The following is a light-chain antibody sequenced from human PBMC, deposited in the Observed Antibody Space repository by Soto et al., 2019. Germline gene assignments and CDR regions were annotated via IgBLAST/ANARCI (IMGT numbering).Light chain of an antibody. V-gene: IGKV3-20*01. CDR3: QQYGGSPPYT. CDR1: QSVSGFY. CDR2: GAS. Sequence: ENVLTQSPGTLSLSPGERATLSCRASQSVSGFYLAWYQHKPGQAPRLLIYGASSRATGIPDRFSGSGSERDFTLTISRLEPEDFAVYYCQQYGGSPPYTFGQGTKLEIK. J-gene: IGKJ2*01.